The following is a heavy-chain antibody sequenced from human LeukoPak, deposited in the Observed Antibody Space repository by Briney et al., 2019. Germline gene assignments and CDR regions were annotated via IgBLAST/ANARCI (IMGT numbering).Heavy chain of an antibody. CDR3: ARDRQFDY. J-gene: IGHJ4*02. V-gene: IGHV3-21*01. CDR2: ISLSGTYI. Sequence: PGGSLRLSCASSGFIFSIYSMNWVRQAPGKGLEWVSSISLSGTYIYYADSLKGRFTISRDNAKNSLYLQMNSLRAEDTAVYYCARDRQFDYWGQGTLVTVSS. CDR1: GFIFSIYS.